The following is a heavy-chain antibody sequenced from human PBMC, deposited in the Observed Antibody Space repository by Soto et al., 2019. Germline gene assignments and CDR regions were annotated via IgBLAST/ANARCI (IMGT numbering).Heavy chain of an antibody. V-gene: IGHV1-69*01. CDR1: GGAFNNYP. CDR2: IFPRLGTT. J-gene: IGHJ4*02. CDR3: AIDACCCGGDCYSLVY. D-gene: IGHD2-21*02. Sequence: QVQLVQSGAELKTPGSSVSVSCKASGGAFNNYPISWVRQAPGQGLEWMGGIFPRLGTTTYAREVQGRVTMTADESTTTVSMTLTSLRSEDTAIYYCAIDACCCGGDCYSLVYWGQVTLVTVSS.